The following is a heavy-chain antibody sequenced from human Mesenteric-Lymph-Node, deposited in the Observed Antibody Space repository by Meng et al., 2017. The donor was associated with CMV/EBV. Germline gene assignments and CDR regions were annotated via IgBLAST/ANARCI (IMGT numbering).Heavy chain of an antibody. CDR2: INHSGST. CDR3: ARATPFPHYGMDV. CDR1: GGSVSGYY. V-gene: IGHV4-34*01. J-gene: IGHJ6*02. D-gene: IGHD2-21*01. Sequence: SETLSLTCAVYGGSVSGYYWSWIRQPPGKGLEWIGEINHSGSTNYNPSLKSRVTISVDTSKNQFSLKLSSVTAADTAVYYCARATPFPHYGMDVWGQGTTVTVSS.